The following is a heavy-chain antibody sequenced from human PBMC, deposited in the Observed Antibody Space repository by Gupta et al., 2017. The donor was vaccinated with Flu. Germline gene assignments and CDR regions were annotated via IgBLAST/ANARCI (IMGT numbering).Heavy chain of an antibody. D-gene: IGHD4-17*01. CDR1: GFTFSSYG. CDR2: ISYDGSNK. J-gene: IGHJ1*01. CDR3: ANEGGRLRSPYAEYFQH. V-gene: IGHV3-30*18. Sequence: QVQLVESGGGVVQPGRSLRLSCAASGFTFSSYGMHWVRQAPGKGLEWVAVISYDGSNKYYADSVKGRFTISRDNSKNTLYLQMNSLRAEDTAVYYCANEGGRLRSPYAEYFQHWGQGTLVTVSS.